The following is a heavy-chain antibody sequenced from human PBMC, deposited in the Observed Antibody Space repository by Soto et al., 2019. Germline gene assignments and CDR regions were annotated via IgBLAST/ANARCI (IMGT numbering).Heavy chain of an antibody. CDR2: TYYRSRWYN. J-gene: IGHJ4*02. CDR3: AREFPHYVSSDSYLDY. Sequence: PSQTLSLTCAISGDSVSGNSAAWNRIRQSPSRGLEWLGRTYYRSRWYNDYAVSVKSRITVTPDTSKNQFSLHLSSVTPEDTAVYYCAREFPHYVSSDSYLDYWGQGALVTVSS. V-gene: IGHV6-1*01. D-gene: IGHD6-19*01. CDR1: GDSVSGNSAA.